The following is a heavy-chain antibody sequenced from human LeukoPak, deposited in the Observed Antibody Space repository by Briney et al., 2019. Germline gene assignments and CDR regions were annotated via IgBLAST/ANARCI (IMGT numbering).Heavy chain of an antibody. CDR1: GFVFSKYW. D-gene: IGHD1-1*01. V-gene: IGHV3-74*01. CDR3: VRGGLEPFDY. CDR2: INPEETTI. Sequence: GGSLRLSCAASGFVFSKYWMHWVRQAPGKGLVWVSRINPEETTINYADSVKGRFTISRDNARNTLYLQMDSLRVEDVGIYYCVRGGLEPFDYWGQGTLVSVFS. J-gene: IGHJ4*02.